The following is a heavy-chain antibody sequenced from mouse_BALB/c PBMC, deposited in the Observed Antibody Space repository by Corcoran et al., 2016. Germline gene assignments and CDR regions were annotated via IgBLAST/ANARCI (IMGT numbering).Heavy chain of an antibody. D-gene: IGHD2-1*01. J-gene: IGHJ2*01. CDR1: GYTFTSYV. Sequence: EVQLQQSGPELVKPGASVMMSCKASGYTFTSYVMHWVKQKPGLGLEWIGYIYPYNDGTKYNEKFKGKATLTSDKSSSAVYMEFSSLTSEDSAVYYSAREVPGGNPFDYWGQGTTLTVSS. CDR2: IYPYNDGT. V-gene: IGHV1S136*01. CDR3: AREVPGGNPFDY.